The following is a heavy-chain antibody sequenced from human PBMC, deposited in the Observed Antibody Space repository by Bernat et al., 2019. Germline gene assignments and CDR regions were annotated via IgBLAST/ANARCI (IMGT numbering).Heavy chain of an antibody. D-gene: IGHD5-24*01. CDR1: GFTFSSYA. V-gene: IGHV3-23*04. CDR3: AKYLMLPDGYLGNDAFDI. J-gene: IGHJ3*02. CDR2: ISGSGGST. Sequence: EVQLVESGGGLVQPGGSLRLSCAASGFTFSSYAMSWVRQAPGKVLEWVSAISGSGGSTYYADSVKGRFTISRDNSKNTLYLQMNSLRAEDTAVYYCAKYLMLPDGYLGNDAFDIWGQGTMVTVSS.